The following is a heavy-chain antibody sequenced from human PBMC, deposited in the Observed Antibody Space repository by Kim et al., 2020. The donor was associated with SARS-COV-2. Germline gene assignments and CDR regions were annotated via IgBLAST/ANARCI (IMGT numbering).Heavy chain of an antibody. CDR3: ARGAGAVVVPAALRDYYYYGMDV. V-gene: IGHV3-20*01. Sequence: GGSLRLSCAASGFTFDDYGMSWVRQAPGKGLEWVSGINWNGGSTGYADSVKGRFTISRDNAKNSLYLQMNSLRAEDTALYHCARGAGAVVVPAALRDYYYYGMDVWGQGTTVTVSS. D-gene: IGHD2-2*01. CDR2: INWNGGST. CDR1: GFTFDDYG. J-gene: IGHJ6*02.